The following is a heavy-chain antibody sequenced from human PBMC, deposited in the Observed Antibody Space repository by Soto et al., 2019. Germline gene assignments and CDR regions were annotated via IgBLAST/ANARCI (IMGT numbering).Heavy chain of an antibody. V-gene: IGHV4-59*01. CDR2: IYYSGTT. CDR1: GGSINNYY. D-gene: IGHD3-10*01. Sequence: PSETLSLTCTVSGGSINNYYLSWIRQSPGKGLGWIGYIYYSGTTNYNPSLKSRVTISIDRSENQFSLKVSSVTAADTAVYFCTRATYYRYYFDVWGHGTLVTVSS. J-gene: IGHJ4*01. CDR3: TRATYYRYYFDV.